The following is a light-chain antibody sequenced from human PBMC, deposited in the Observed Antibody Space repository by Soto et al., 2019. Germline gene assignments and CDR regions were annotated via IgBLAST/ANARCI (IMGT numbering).Light chain of an antibody. Sequence: EIVLTQSPGTLSLSPGERAALSCRASQSVGSSYLAWYQQKAGQTPRLLIYEASTRATGIPDRFSGSGSGTDFTLTISRLEPEDFAMYYCQQYANSPRIFGQGTKLEI. J-gene: IGKJ2*01. CDR2: EAS. CDR1: QSVGSSY. V-gene: IGKV3-20*01. CDR3: QQYANSPRI.